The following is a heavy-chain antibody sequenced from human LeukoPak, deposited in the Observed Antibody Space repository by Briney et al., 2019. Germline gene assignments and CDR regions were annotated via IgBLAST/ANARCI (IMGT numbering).Heavy chain of an antibody. J-gene: IGHJ4*02. CDR1: GGSFSGYY. D-gene: IGHD6-13*01. Sequence: SETLSLTCAVYGGSFSGYYWSWIRQPPGKGLEWIGEINHSGSTNYNPSLKSRVTISVDTSKNQFSLKLSSVTAADTAVYYCARSIAAAGLPSNFDYWGQGTLVTVSS. V-gene: IGHV4-34*01. CDR2: INHSGST. CDR3: ARSIAAAGLPSNFDY.